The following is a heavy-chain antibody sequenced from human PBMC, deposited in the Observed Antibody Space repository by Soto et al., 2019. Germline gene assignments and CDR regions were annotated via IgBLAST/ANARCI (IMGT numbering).Heavy chain of an antibody. J-gene: IGHJ4*02. D-gene: IGHD6-13*01. CDR1: GGSISSYY. V-gene: IGHV4-59*08. Sequence: SETLSLTCTVSGGSISSYYWSWIRQPPGKGLVWIGYIYYSGSTNYNPSLKSRVTISVDTSKNQFSLKLSSVTAADTAVYYCARLTSIAAAGPWYFDYWGQGTLVTVSS. CDR3: ARLTSIAAAGPWYFDY. CDR2: IYYSGST.